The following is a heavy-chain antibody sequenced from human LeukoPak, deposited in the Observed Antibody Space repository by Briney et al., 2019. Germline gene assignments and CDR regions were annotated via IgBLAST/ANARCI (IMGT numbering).Heavy chain of an antibody. J-gene: IGHJ6*03. D-gene: IGHD2-2*01. Sequence: GGSLRLSCAASGFTFSSYWMSWVRQAPGKGLGWVANIKQDGSEKYYVDSVKGRFTISRDNAKNSLYLQMNSLRAEDTAVYYCASTAAPPSTYYYYYMDVWGKGTTVTVSS. CDR2: IKQDGSEK. CDR3: ASTAAPPSTYYYYYMDV. V-gene: IGHV3-7*01. CDR1: GFTFSSYW.